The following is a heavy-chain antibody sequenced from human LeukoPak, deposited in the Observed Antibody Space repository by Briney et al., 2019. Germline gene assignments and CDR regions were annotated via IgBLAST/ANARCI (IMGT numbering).Heavy chain of an antibody. D-gene: IGHD6-13*01. CDR2: ISSSSSTI. J-gene: IGHJ4*02. V-gene: IGHV3-48*04. Sequence: SEGSLRLSCATSGFTFSSYSMNWVRQAPGKGLEWVSYISSSSSTIYYADSVKGRFTISRDNAKNSLYLQMNSLRAEDTAVYYCARGRSLAAAGPFDYWGQGTLVTVSS. CDR1: GFTFSSYS. CDR3: ARGRSLAAAGPFDY.